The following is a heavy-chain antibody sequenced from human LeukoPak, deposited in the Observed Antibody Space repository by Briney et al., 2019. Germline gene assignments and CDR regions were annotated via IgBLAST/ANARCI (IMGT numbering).Heavy chain of an antibody. CDR2: IYYSGSI. CDR1: GASISSYY. J-gene: IGHJ4*02. Sequence: SETLFLTCTVSGASISSYYWSWIRQPPGKGLEWIGDIYYSGSIKYNPSLKSRVTMSVDTSKNQFSLKLSSVTAADTAIYYCARENPSGYYNRPIDYWGQGTLVTVSS. D-gene: IGHD3-22*01. CDR3: ARENPSGYYNRPIDY. V-gene: IGHV4-59*01.